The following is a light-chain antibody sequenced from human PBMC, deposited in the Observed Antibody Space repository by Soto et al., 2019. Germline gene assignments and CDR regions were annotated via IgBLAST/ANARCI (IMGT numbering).Light chain of an antibody. CDR3: QQCGGSPT. J-gene: IGKJ1*01. V-gene: IGKV3-20*01. CDR2: GAS. CDR1: QRISSTF. Sequence: EIVLTQSPGTLSLSLGERASLSCRASQRISSTFLAWYQQKPGQAPRLLIYGASSRATGIPDRFSGSGSGTDFPHSISRLEAEDFAMYYCQQCGGSPTFGQGTKVEVK.